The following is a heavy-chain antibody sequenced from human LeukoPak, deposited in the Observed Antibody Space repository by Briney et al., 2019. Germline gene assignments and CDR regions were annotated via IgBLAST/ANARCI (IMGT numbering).Heavy chain of an antibody. V-gene: IGHV4-39*01. CDR1: GFTFSNAW. CDR2: IYYSGST. D-gene: IGHD3-10*01. CDR3: ARHPPYGSRNWGAYYFDS. Sequence: GSLRLSCAASGFTFSNAWMSWVRQAPGKGLEWIGSIYYSGSTYYNPSLKSRVTISVDTSHNQFSLKLNSVTAADTALYYCARHPPYGSRNWGAYYFDSWGQGTLVTVSS. J-gene: IGHJ4*02.